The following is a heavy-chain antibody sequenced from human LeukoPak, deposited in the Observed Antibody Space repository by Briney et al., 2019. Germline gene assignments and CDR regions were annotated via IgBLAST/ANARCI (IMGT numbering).Heavy chain of an antibody. CDR2: IYSGGST. CDR3: ARVGYYDSSGYYSY. V-gene: IGHV3-66*01. Sequence: GGSLRLSCAASGFTVSSNYMTRVRQAPGKGLEWVSIIYSGGSTNYADSVKGRFTVSRDNSKNTLYLQMNSLRAEDTAVYYCARVGYYDSSGYYSYWGQGTLVTVSS. D-gene: IGHD3-22*01. CDR1: GFTVSSNY. J-gene: IGHJ4*02.